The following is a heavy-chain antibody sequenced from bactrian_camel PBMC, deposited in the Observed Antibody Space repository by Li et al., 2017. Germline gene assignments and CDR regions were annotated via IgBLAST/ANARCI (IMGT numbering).Heavy chain of an antibody. CDR1: GFSFTNNW. CDR2: ISIDGATT. CDR3: TTVGRWSFLH. D-gene: IGHD8*01. V-gene: IGHV3S6*01. Sequence: HVQLVESGGDLVEPGGSLTLSCQASGFSFTNNWMNWVRQAPGKGLEWVSRISIDGATTYYADSVTGRFTISRDNTKETVSLQMNSLKSEDTARYYCTTVGRWSFLHWGQGTQVTVS. J-gene: IGHJ4*01.